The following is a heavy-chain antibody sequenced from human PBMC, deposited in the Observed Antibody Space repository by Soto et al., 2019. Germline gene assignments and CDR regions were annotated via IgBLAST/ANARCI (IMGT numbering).Heavy chain of an antibody. CDR2: IYYSGST. CDR1: GGSISSGDYY. D-gene: IGHD3-22*01. V-gene: IGHV4-30-4*01. CDR3: ARVNTYYYDSSGYYYYFDY. Sequence: SETLSLTCTVSGGSISSGDYYWSWIRQPPGKGLEWIGYIYYSGSTYYNPSLKSRVTISVDTSKNQFSLKLSSVTAADTAVYYCARVNTYYYDSSGYYYYFDYWGQGTLVTVSS. J-gene: IGHJ4*02.